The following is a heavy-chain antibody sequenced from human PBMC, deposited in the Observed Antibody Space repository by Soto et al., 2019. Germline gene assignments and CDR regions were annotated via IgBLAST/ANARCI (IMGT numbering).Heavy chain of an antibody. V-gene: IGHV3-74*01. J-gene: IGHJ6*02. CDR1: GFTFSSYW. CDR2: INSDGSST. CDR3: ARVMATMVRGVIRTPRPYYGMDV. Sequence: EVQLVESGGGLVQPGGSLRLSCAASGFTFSSYWMHWVRQAPGKGLVGVSRINSDGSSTSYADSVKGRFTISRDNAKNTXXLXIXXLRAEVTSVYYCARVMATMVRGVIRTPRPYYGMDVWGRGTTVTVSS. D-gene: IGHD3-10*01.